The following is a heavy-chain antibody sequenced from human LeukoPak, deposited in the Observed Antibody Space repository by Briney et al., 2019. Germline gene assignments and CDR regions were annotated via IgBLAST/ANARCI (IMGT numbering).Heavy chain of an antibody. J-gene: IGHJ6*02. CDR3: ARSAYYYDSRGYHNYYHYGMDV. D-gene: IGHD3-22*01. Sequence: SGGSLRLSCAASGFTFSTYGMHWVRQAPGKGLEWVAVISDDGSNKYYADSVEGRFTISRDNSKNTLYLQMNSLRAEDTAVYYCARSAYYYDSRGYHNYYHYGMDVWGQGTTVTVSS. V-gene: IGHV3-30*03. CDR1: GFTFSTYG. CDR2: ISDDGSNK.